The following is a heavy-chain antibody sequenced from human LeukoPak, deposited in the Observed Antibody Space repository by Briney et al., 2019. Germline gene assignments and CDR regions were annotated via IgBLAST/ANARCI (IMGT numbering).Heavy chain of an antibody. Sequence: SETLSLTCAVSGGSFSGFRWHWIRQPPGRGPEWIGEINHGGGTTYNPSLKSRVTISVDTSKIQFSLNLTSVTAADTAVYYCALELVVPAALERLNAFDIWGHGTMVTVSS. CDR3: ALELVVPAALERLNAFDI. CDR1: GGSFSGFR. D-gene: IGHD2-2*01. J-gene: IGHJ3*02. V-gene: IGHV4-34*01. CDR2: INHGGGT.